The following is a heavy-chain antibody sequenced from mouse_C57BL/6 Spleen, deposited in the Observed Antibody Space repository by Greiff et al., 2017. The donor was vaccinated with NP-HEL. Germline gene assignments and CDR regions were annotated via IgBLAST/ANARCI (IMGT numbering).Heavy chain of an antibody. CDR1: GFTFSSYG. V-gene: IGHV5-6*01. J-gene: IGHJ4*01. CDR3: ARHGDYYAMDY. CDR2: ISSGGSYT. Sequence: EVKLMESGGDLVKPGGSLKLSCAASGFTFSSYGMSWVRQTPDKRLEWVATISSGGSYTYYPDSVKGRFTISRDNAKNTLYLQMSRLKSEDTAMYYCARHGDYYAMDYWGQGTSVTVSS.